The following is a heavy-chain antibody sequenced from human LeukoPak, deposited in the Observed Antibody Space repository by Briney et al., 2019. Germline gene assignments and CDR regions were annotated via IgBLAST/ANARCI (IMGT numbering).Heavy chain of an antibody. V-gene: IGHV1-46*01. CDR2: INPGGGST. J-gene: IGHJ5*02. Sequence: ASVKVSCKASGHTFTNYYIHWVRQAPGQGLECMGIINPGGGSTSYAQKFQGRVTMTRDMSTSTVYMELSSLRSEDTAVYYCARGPPAVVVAATGRFDPWGQGTLVTVSS. D-gene: IGHD2-15*01. CDR3: ARGPPAVVVAATGRFDP. CDR1: GHTFTNYY.